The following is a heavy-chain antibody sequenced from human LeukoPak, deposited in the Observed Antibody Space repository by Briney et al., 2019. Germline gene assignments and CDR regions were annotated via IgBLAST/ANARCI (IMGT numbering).Heavy chain of an antibody. Sequence: ASVKVSCKAAIYTHSATNGYYLAWSPGQGLEWMGWINPNSGGTNYAQKFQGRVTMTRDTSISTAYMDLSRLRSDDTAVYDRLIMFEGTLCGFPPCDPWGQGTPVTVSS. CDR3: LIMFEGTLCGFPPCDP. D-gene: IGHD3-10*02. V-gene: IGHV1-2*02. CDR1: IYTHSATN. J-gene: IGHJ5*02. CDR2: INPNSGGT.